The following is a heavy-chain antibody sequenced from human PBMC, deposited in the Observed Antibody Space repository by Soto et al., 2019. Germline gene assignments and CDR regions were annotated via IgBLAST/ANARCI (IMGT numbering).Heavy chain of an antibody. J-gene: IGHJ6*02. CDR1: GGSTNSGDYY. Sequence: PSETLSLTCTVSGGSTNSGDYYWSWIRQPPGKGLEWTGYIYDSGSTYYNPSLKSRVTMSVDTSKNEFSLKLSSVTAADTAVYYCARSGAQAASYYYAMDVWGQGTTVTGSS. CDR2: IYDSGST. V-gene: IGHV4-30-4*01. CDR3: ARSGAQAASYYYAMDV. D-gene: IGHD2-15*01.